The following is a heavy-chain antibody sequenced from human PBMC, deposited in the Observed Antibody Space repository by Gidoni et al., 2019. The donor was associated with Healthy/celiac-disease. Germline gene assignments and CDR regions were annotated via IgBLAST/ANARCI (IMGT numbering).Heavy chain of an antibody. D-gene: IGHD2-2*01. CDR2: ISYDGSNK. CDR3: AKDWRYCSSTSCYREQILDS. V-gene: IGHV3-30*18. Sequence: QVQLVESGGGVVQPGRSLRLSCAASGFTFSSYGMHWVRQAPGKGLEWVAVISYDGSNKYYADSVKGRFTISRDNSKNTLYLQMNSLRAEDTAVYYCAKDWRYCSSTSCYREQILDSWGQGTLVTVSS. J-gene: IGHJ5*01. CDR1: GFTFSSYG.